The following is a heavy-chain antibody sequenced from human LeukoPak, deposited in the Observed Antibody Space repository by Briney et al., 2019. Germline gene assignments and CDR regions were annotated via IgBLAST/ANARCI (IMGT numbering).Heavy chain of an antibody. CDR1: GYTLTELS. D-gene: IGHD3-22*01. CDR2: FDPEDDET. Sequence: GASVKVSCKVSGYTLTELSMHWVRQAPGKGLEWMGGFDPEDDETIYAQKFQGRVTMTEDTSTDTAYMELSSLRSEDAAVYYCATKDSSGYYGGEDWGQGTLVTVSS. CDR3: ATKDSSGYYGGED. V-gene: IGHV1-24*01. J-gene: IGHJ4*02.